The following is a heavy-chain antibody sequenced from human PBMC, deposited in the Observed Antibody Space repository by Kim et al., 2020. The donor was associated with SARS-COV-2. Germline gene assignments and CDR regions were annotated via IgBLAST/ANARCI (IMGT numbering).Heavy chain of an antibody. J-gene: IGHJ4*02. D-gene: IGHD3-3*01. CDR3: AKDSGDDFWSGLFDY. V-gene: IGHV3-9*01. Sequence: GGSLRLSCAASGFTFDDYAMHWVRQAPGKGLEWVSGISWNSGSIGYADSVKGRFTISRDNAKNSLYLQMNSLRAEDTALYYCAKDSGDDFWSGLFDYWGQGTLVTVSS. CDR2: ISWNSGSI. CDR1: GFTFDDYA.